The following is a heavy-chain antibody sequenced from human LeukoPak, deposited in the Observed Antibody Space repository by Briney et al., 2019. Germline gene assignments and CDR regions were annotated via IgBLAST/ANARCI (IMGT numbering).Heavy chain of an antibody. Sequence: SETLSLTCAVYGGSFSGYYWGWIRQPPGKGLEWIGEINHSGSTNYNPSLKSRVTISVDTSKNQFSLKLSSVTAADTAVYYCARAYYGSGSYYIQPYFDYWGQGTLVTVSS. V-gene: IGHV4-34*01. CDR3: ARAYYGSGSYYIQPYFDY. CDR1: GGSFSGYY. CDR2: INHSGST. J-gene: IGHJ4*02. D-gene: IGHD3-10*01.